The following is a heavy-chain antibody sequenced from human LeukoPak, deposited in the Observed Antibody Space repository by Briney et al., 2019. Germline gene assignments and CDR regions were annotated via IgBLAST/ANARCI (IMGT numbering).Heavy chain of an antibody. CDR3: AKLGTRRELRSYFDY. J-gene: IGHJ4*02. CDR1: GFTFINYA. CDR2: ISGRGHFT. V-gene: IGHV3-23*01. Sequence: GGSLRLSCAASGFTFINYAMSWVRQAPGKGLEWVSVISGRGHFTNYADSVKGRFTVSRDNSENTLFLQMNSLRAEDTAIYYCAKLGTRRELRSYFDYWGQGIPVTISS. D-gene: IGHD1-1*01.